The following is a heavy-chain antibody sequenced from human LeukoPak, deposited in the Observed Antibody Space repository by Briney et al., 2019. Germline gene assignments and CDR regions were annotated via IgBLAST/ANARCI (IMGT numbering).Heavy chain of an antibody. D-gene: IGHD3-22*01. CDR3: ARDPVPLYYYDSSGYYPLDY. Sequence: AAVKVSCKASGYTFTSYGISWVRQAPVQGLEWMGWISAYNGNTNYAQKLQGRVTMTTDTSTSTAYMELRSLRSDDTAVYYCARDPVPLYYYDSSGYYPLDYWGQGTLVTVSS. CDR1: GYTFTSYG. J-gene: IGHJ4*02. V-gene: IGHV1-18*01. CDR2: ISAYNGNT.